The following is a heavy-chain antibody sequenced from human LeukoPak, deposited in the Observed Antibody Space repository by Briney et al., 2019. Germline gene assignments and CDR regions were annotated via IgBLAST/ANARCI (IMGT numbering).Heavy chain of an antibody. CDR3: AREPTVTTPFD. D-gene: IGHD4-17*01. CDR2: INPNSGVT. V-gene: IGHV1-2*02. Sequence: ASVTVSYKASGYTFTDYYMHWVRPAPGQGGEWMGWINPNSGVTNYAQKFQGRVTMTRDTSISTAYMELSRLRSDDTAVYYCAREPTVTTPFDWGQGTLVTVSS. CDR1: GYTFTDYY. J-gene: IGHJ4*02.